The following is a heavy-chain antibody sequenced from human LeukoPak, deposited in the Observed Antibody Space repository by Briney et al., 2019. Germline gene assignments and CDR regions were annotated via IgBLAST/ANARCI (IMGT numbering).Heavy chain of an antibody. V-gene: IGHV5-51*01. J-gene: IGHJ6*03. CDR1: GYSFTSYW. D-gene: IGHD6-19*01. CDR2: IYPGDSDT. CDR3: ARHRAVAGTYYYYYYMDV. Sequence: GESLKISCKGSGYSFTSYWIGWVRQMPGKGLEWMGIIYPGDSDTRYSPSFQGQVTISAGKSISTAYLQWSSLKASDTAMYYCARHRAVAGTYYYYYYMDVWGKGTTVTVSS.